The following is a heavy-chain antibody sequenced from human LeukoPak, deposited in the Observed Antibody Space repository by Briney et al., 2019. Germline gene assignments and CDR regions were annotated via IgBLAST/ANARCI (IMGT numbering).Heavy chain of an antibody. D-gene: IGHD5-18*01. CDR2: INHSGST. CDR1: GGSFSGYY. CDR3: ARVEGYSYGYFDY. V-gene: IGHV4-34*01. J-gene: IGHJ4*02. Sequence: PSETLSLTCAVYGGSFSGYYWSWIRQPPGKGLEWIGEINHSGSTNYNPSLKSRVTISVDTSKNQFSLKLSSVTAADTAVYYCARVEGYSYGYFDYWGQGTLVTVSS.